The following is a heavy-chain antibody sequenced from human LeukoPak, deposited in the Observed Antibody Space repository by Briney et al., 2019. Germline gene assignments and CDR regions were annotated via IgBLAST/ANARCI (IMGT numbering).Heavy chain of an antibody. CDR1: GFTFSSYA. CDR3: AKDLPVDIVAPFSDAFDI. D-gene: IGHD5-12*01. Sequence: GGSLRLSCAASGFTFSSYAMSWVRQAPGKGLEWVSAISGSGGSTYYADSVKGRFTISRDNSKNTLYLQMNSLRAEDTAVYYCAKDLPVDIVAPFSDAFDIWGQGTMVTVSS. V-gene: IGHV3-23*01. J-gene: IGHJ3*02. CDR2: ISGSGGST.